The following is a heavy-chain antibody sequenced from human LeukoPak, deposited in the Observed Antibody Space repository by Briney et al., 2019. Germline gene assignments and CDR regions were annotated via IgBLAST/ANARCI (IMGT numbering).Heavy chain of an antibody. J-gene: IGHJ4*02. CDR2: INPNGGGT. Sequence: ASVKVSCKASGYTFTGYYMHWVRQAPGQGLEWMGWINPNGGGTNYAQKFQGRVTMTRDTSISTAYMELSRLRSDDTAVYYCARGPRYCSSTSCSEFDYWGQGTLVTVSS. CDR1: GYTFTGYY. D-gene: IGHD2-2*01. CDR3: ARGPRYCSSTSCSEFDY. V-gene: IGHV1-2*02.